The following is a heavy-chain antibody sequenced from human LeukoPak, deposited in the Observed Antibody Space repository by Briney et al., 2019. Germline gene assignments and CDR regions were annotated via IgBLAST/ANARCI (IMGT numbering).Heavy chain of an antibody. CDR3: ASTYSGSYYRH. V-gene: IGHV1-46*01. J-gene: IGHJ4*02. D-gene: IGHD1-26*01. CDR1: GYTFTSHY. CDR2: INPSGGSA. Sequence: ASVKVSCKASGYTFTSHYMHWVRQAPGQGLEWMGIINPSGGSASYAQKFQGRVTMTRNMSTSTVYMELSSLRSEDTAVYYCASTYSGSYYRHWGQGTLVTVSS.